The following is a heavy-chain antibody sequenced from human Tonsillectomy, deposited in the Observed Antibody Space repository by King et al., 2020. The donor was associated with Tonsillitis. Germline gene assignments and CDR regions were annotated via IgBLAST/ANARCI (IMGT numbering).Heavy chain of an antibody. Sequence: QLVQSGAEVKKSGAAVKVSCKASGYTFTSYGVTWVRQAPGQGLEWMGWISAYNGNTNYAQKLQGRGTMTTDTSTSTAYMELRSLRSDDTAVYYCARLSSTVITSYYYGMDVWGQGTTVTVSS. D-gene: IGHD4-11*01. V-gene: IGHV1-18*01. CDR3: ARLSSTVITSYYYGMDV. CDR2: ISAYNGNT. J-gene: IGHJ6*02. CDR1: GYTFTSYG.